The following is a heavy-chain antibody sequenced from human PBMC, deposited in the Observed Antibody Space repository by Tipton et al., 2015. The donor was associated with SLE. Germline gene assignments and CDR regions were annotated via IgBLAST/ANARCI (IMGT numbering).Heavy chain of an antibody. CDR2: ISGYNGNT. CDR1: GYTFGNYG. J-gene: IGHJ6*02. Sequence: QVQLVQSGAEVKKPGASVKVSCKVSGYTFGNYGITWVRQAPGQGLEWMGWISGYNGNTKYTQKLQGRVAMTTDTSTSTAYMDLRSLTSDDTAVYYCARGHELDVWGQGTTVTVSS. V-gene: IGHV1-18*01. CDR3: ARGHELDV.